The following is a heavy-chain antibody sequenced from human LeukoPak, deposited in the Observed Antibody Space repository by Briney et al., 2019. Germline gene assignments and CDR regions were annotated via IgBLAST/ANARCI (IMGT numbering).Heavy chain of an antibody. J-gene: IGHJ4*02. CDR1: GLSFSSYG. Sequence: PGGSLRLSCAASGLSFSSYGMTWVRQAPGKGLEWVSLIGEGGDTTYADSVRGRFIISRDNSKNTLYLQMNSLRAEDTAVYYCARDGYSFGHDFDYWGQGTLVTVSS. D-gene: IGHD5-18*01. CDR3: ARDGYSFGHDFDY. CDR2: IGEGGDT. V-gene: IGHV3-23*01.